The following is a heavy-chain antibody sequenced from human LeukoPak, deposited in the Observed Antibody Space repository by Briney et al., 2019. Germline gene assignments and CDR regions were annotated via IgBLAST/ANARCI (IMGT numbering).Heavy chain of an antibody. V-gene: IGHV3-23*01. J-gene: IGHJ4*02. Sequence: GGSLRLSCEASGFTFSNTAMSWVRQAPGKGLEWVSGIGGSGANTYYADSVKGRFTISRDNSKNTLYLQMNSLRAEDTAVYYCAKEPPMVRGVDYWGQGTLVTVSS. D-gene: IGHD3-10*01. CDR1: GFTFSNTA. CDR2: IGGSGANT. CDR3: AKEPPMVRGVDY.